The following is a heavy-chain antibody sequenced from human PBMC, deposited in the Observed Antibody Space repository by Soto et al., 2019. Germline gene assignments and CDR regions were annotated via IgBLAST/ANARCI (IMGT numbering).Heavy chain of an antibody. V-gene: IGHV4-39*01. J-gene: IGHJ4*02. D-gene: IGHD1-20*01. Sequence: QLPLQESGPGLVKPSETLSLTCTVSGGSLSSTSFYWGWIRQPPGKGLEWIGTIYYSGSTYYNPSLKRRGTTAVDTSKNQFPLKLNSVTATDTAVYYCARLEGRITSDWGQGTLGTVSS. CDR1: GGSLSSTSFY. CDR2: IYYSGST. CDR3: ARLEGRITSD.